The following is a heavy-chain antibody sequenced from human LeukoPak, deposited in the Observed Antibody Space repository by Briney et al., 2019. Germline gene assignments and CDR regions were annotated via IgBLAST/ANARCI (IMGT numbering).Heavy chain of an antibody. CDR2: INHSGST. CDR3: ARHGTISSESYFDY. D-gene: IGHD1-14*01. V-gene: IGHV4-34*01. J-gene: IGHJ4*02. CDR1: GGSFSGYY. Sequence: PSETLSLTCAVYGGSFSGYYWSWIRQPPGKGLEWIGEINHSGSTNYNPSLKSQVTGFVDTSKNQVSLRLSSVTAADTAVYYCARHGTISSESYFDYWGQGALVTVSS.